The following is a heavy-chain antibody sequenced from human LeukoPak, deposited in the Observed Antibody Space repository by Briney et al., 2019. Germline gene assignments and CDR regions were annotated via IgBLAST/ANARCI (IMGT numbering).Heavy chain of an antibody. V-gene: IGHV3-49*04. CDR3: TRGSGRFEY. CDR2: GRAKAYGATK. Sequence: GGSLRLSCSASGFTFGDLAMTLVRQAPGKGLEWVGIGRAKAYGATKEYAASVKGRFTISRDDSKSVAYLQMDNLKTEDTGIYYCTRGSGRFEYWGQGTRVTVSS. J-gene: IGHJ4*02. D-gene: IGHD2-15*01. CDR1: GFTFGDLA.